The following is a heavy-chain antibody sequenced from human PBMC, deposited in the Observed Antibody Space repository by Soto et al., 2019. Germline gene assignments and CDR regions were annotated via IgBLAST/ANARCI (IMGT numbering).Heavy chain of an antibody. D-gene: IGHD3-3*01. CDR2: IYYSGST. CDR3: ARGGTYYDFWSGYQHGGFDY. V-gene: IGHV4-31*03. Sequence: QVQLQESGPGLVKPSQTLSLTCTVSGGSISSGGYYWSWIRQHPGKGLEWIGYIYYSGSTYYNPSLKSRVTISVDTSKNQFSLKLSSVTAADTAVYYCARGGTYYDFWSGYQHGGFDYWGQGTLVTVSS. CDR1: GGSISSGGYY. J-gene: IGHJ4*02.